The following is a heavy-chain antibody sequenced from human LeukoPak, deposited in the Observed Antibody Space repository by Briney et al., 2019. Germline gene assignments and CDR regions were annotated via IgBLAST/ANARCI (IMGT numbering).Heavy chain of an antibody. V-gene: IGHV4-4*07. Sequence: SETLSLTCTVSGSSISSYYWSWIRQPAGKGLEWIGRIYTSGSTNYNPSLKSRVTMSVDTSKNQFSLKLSSVTAADTAVYYCARDEGAGSSSSVEAFDIWGQGTMVTVSS. CDR1: GSSISSYY. CDR2: IYTSGST. CDR3: ARDEGAGSSSSVEAFDI. D-gene: IGHD6-6*01. J-gene: IGHJ3*02.